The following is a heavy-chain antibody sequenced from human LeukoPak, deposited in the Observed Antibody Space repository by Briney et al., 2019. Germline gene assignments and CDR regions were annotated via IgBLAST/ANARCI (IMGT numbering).Heavy chain of an antibody. D-gene: IGHD3-22*01. CDR1: GFTFSGYA. CDR3: AKRYYYDSSGYYFGGFDY. J-gene: IGHJ4*02. CDR2: ISGSGGST. Sequence: GGSLRLSCAASGFTFSGYAMSWVRQAPGKGLEWVSAISGSGGSTYYADSVKGRFTISRDNSKNTLYLQMNSLRAEDTAVYYCAKRYYYDSSGYYFGGFDYWGQGTLVTVSS. V-gene: IGHV3-23*01.